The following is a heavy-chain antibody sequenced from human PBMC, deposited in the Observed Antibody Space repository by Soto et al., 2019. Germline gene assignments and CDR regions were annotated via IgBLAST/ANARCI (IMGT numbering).Heavy chain of an antibody. J-gene: IGHJ4*02. CDR2: ISWDGGST. CDR1: GFTFDDYT. V-gene: IGHV3-43*01. CDR3: AKFDSSGWSNYN. Sequence: GGSLRLSCAASGFTFDDYTMHWVRQAPGKGLEWVSLISWDGGSTYYADSVKGRFTISRDNSKNSLYLQMNSLRTEDTALYYCAKFDSSGWSNYNWGKRCLFTVSS. D-gene: IGHD6-19*01.